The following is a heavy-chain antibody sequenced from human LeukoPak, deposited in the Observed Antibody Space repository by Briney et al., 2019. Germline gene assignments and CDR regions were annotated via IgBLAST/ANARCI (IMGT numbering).Heavy chain of an antibody. V-gene: IGHV3-23*01. CDR1: GFTFSSYA. Sequence: GGSLRLSCAASGFTFSSYAMSWVRQAPGKGLEWVSAISGSGGSTYYADSVNGRFTISRDNSKNTLYLQMNSLRAEDTAVYYCAKETNQAVAGALDYWGQGTLVTVSS. D-gene: IGHD6-19*01. CDR3: AKETNQAVAGALDY. J-gene: IGHJ4*02. CDR2: ISGSGGST.